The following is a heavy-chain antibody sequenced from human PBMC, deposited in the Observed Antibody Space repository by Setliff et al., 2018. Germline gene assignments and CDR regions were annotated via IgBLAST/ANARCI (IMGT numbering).Heavy chain of an antibody. CDR1: GGSISSYY. CDR3: AHSTTFDLHHDY. J-gene: IGHJ4*02. D-gene: IGHD3-9*01. V-gene: IGHV4-4*08. Sequence: SETLSLTCTVSGGSISSYYWSWIRQPPGKGLEWIGYIYSSGSTNYNPSLKSRVTISVDTSKNQLSLKLSSVTAADTAVYYCAHSTTFDLHHDYWGQGALVTVSS. CDR2: IYSSGST.